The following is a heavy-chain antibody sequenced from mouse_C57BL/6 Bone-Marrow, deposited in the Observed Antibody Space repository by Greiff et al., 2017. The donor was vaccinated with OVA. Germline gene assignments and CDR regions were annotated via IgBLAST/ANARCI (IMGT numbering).Heavy chain of an antibody. CDR3: ARNYYGSSSWFAY. J-gene: IGHJ3*01. CDR1: GFSLTSYG. CDR2: IWSGGST. D-gene: IGHD1-1*01. V-gene: IGHV2-2*01. Sequence: QVQLKESGPGLVQPSQSPSITCTVSGFSLTSYGVHWVRQSPGKGLEWLGVIWSGGSTDYNAAFISRLSISKDNSKSQVFFKMNSLQADDTAIYYCARNYYGSSSWFAYWGQGTLVTVSA.